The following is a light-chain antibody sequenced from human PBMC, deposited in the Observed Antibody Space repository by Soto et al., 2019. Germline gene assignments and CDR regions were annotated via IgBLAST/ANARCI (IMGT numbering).Light chain of an antibody. J-gene: IGKJ4*01. CDR1: QRVGIN. CDR3: QQYGSSGLT. Sequence: EIVMTQSPATLSVSPGETATLSCRASQRVGINLAWYQQKPGQAPRLLIYGASSRATGIPDRFSGSGSGTDFTLTISRLEPEDSAVYYCQQYGSSGLTFGGGTKVDIK. CDR2: GAS. V-gene: IGKV3-20*01.